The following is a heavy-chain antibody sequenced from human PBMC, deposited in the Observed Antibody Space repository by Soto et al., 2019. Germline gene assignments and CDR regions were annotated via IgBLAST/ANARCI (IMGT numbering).Heavy chain of an antibody. J-gene: IGHJ4*02. Sequence: EVQLLESGGGLVQPGGSLRLSCAASGFTFSSYAMSWVRQAPGKGLEWVSTITINGSSTYYADSVKGRCTISRDNSKNTLLLQMSGLRAEDTAIYYCAKLSHYSLGNYWGQGILVTVSS. D-gene: IGHD5-18*01. CDR2: ITINGSST. CDR3: AKLSHYSLGNY. V-gene: IGHV3-23*01. CDR1: GFTFSSYA.